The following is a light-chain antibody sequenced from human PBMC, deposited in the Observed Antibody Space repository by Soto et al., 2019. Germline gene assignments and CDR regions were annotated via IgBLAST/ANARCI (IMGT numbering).Light chain of an antibody. V-gene: IGLV1-40*01. Sequence: QAGVTQPPSVSGAPGQRVTISCTGSSSNIGAGYDVHWYQQLPGTAPKLLIYANINRPSGVPDRFSGSKSGTSASLAITGLQAEDEADYYCQSYDNTLRVIFGGGTKLTVL. J-gene: IGLJ2*01. CDR1: SSNIGAGYD. CDR3: QSYDNTLRVI. CDR2: ANI.